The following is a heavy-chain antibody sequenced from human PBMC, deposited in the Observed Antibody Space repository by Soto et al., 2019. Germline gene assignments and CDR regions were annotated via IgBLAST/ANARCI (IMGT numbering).Heavy chain of an antibody. CDR2: THPSGRT. J-gene: IGHJ5*02. CDR3: ARVPSP. CDR1: GGSMSSSNW. Sequence: SETLSLTCIVSGGSMSSSNWWNWVRQSPGKGLEWIGETHPSGRTNYSPSLKSRVTISIDKSKNQFSLKLSSVTAADTAVYYCARVPSPWGQGTLVTVSS. V-gene: IGHV4-4*02.